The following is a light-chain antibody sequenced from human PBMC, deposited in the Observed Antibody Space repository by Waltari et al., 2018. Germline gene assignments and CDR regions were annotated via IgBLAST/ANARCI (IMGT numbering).Light chain of an antibody. CDR3: HQYNNWPPWT. J-gene: IGKJ1*01. V-gene: IGKV3-15*01. Sequence: ETVMTQSPATLFVSPGERATLSCRASQSVSRNLAWYQQKPGQAPRLLIYETSTRATGIPARFSGSGSGTEFTLTISSLQSEDVAIYHCHQYNNWPPWTFGQETKVEIK. CDR2: ETS. CDR1: QSVSRN.